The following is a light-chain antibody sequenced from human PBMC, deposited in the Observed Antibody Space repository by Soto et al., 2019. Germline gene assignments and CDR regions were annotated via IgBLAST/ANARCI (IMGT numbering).Light chain of an antibody. CDR3: SSYTSSSTYV. J-gene: IGLJ1*01. Sequence: QSVLTQPASVSGSPGQSTTISCTGTSSDVGGKNYVSGNQKHPGKAPKLMIYDVSNRPSGVFNRFSGSKSGNTASLTISGLQAEDEADYYCSSYTSSSTYVFGTGTKVTVL. CDR2: DVS. CDR1: SSDVGGKNY. V-gene: IGLV2-14*01.